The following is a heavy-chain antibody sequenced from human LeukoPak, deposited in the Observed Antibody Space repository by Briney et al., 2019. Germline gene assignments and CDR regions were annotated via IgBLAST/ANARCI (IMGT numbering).Heavy chain of an antibody. CDR2: IHSRCTT. J-gene: IGHJ5*02. CDR3: ARLPTGYPNWFDP. Sequence: SETLSLTCTVSGGSITSSSAYNWGWIRQPPGKGLEWIATIHSRCTTYYNASLESRVTISVDTSKNQFSLKLNSVTAADTAIYYCARLPTGYPNWFDPWGQGTLVTVSS. V-gene: IGHV4-39*01. D-gene: IGHD2-15*01. CDR1: GGSITSSSAYN.